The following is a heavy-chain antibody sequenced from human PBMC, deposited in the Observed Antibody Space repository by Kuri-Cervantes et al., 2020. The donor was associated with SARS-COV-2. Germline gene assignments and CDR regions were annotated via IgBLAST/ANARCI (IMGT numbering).Heavy chain of an antibody. CDR2: ISWDGGST. D-gene: IGHD2-21*01. V-gene: IGHV3-43*01. CDR3: ATFPGVAAPGDY. Sequence: GGSLRLSCATSGFTFGNYFMHWVRQRPGKGLEWVSLISWDGGSTYYADSVKGRFTISRDNTRNSLYLQMSSLRAEDTAVYYCATFPGVAAPGDYWGQGTLVTVSS. CDR1: GFTFGNYF. J-gene: IGHJ4*02.